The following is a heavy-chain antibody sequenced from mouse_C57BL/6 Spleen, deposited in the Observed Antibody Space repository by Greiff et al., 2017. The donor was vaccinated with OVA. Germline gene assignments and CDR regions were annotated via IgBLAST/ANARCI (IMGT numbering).Heavy chain of an antibody. CDR1: GYAFSSYW. CDR3: ARWDGSSYDMDY. Sequence: QVQLQQSGAELVKPGASVKISCKASGYAFSSYWMNWVKQRPGKGLEWIGQIYPGDGDTNYNGKFKGKATLTADKSSSTAYMQLSSLTSEDSAVYFCARWDGSSYDMDYWGQGTSVTVSS. D-gene: IGHD1-1*01. V-gene: IGHV1-80*01. J-gene: IGHJ4*01. CDR2: IYPGDGDT.